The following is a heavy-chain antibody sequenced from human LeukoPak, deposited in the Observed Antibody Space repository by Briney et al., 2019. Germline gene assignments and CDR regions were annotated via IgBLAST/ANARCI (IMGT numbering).Heavy chain of an antibody. CDR3: AKDRRRGSSSWYPKSYFDY. V-gene: IGHV3-23*01. J-gene: IGHJ4*02. D-gene: IGHD6-13*01. CDR2: LSGSGGST. CDR1: GFTFSSYA. Sequence: PGRSLRLSCAASGFTFSSYAMSWVRQAPGKGLEWVSALSGSGGSTYYADSVKGRFTISRDNPKNTLYLQMNSLRAEDTAVYYCAKDRRRGSSSWYPKSYFDYWGQGTLVTVSS.